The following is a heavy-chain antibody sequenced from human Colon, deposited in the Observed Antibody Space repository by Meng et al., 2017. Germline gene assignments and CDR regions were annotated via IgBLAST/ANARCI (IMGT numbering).Heavy chain of an antibody. Sequence: QVQLQEPGPGLVKPSQTLSLTCTVSGGSISSGGYYWSWIRQHPGKGLEWIGYIYYSGSTYYNPSLKSRVTISVDTSKNQFSLKLSSVTAADTAVYYCARGGCSGGSCPDPWGYWGQGTLVTVSS. CDR1: GGSISSGGYY. CDR3: ARGGCSGGSCPDPWGY. V-gene: IGHV4-31*03. J-gene: IGHJ4*02. CDR2: IYYSGST. D-gene: IGHD2-15*01.